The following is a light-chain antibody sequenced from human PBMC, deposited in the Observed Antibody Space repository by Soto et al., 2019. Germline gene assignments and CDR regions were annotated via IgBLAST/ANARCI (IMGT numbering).Light chain of an antibody. CDR1: QSVSSN. CDR3: QQYKNWPPWYT. Sequence: EIVMTQSPATLSVSPGERVTLSCRASQSVSSNLAWYQQKAGQAPRLLIYDASTRATGIPARFSGSGSGTEFTLTLSSLQSEYFALYYCQQYKNWPPWYTFGQGTKVEIK. V-gene: IGKV3-15*01. J-gene: IGKJ2*01. CDR2: DAS.